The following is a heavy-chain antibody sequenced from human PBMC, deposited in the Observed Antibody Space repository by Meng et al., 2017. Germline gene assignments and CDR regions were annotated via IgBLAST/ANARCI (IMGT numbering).Heavy chain of an antibody. J-gene: IGHJ4*02. D-gene: IGHD6-19*01. CDR3: ARSSGYLDY. Sequence: QVQQGGSEGGSVQNGISLGLSCAATGFTFSCYAMHWVRQAPGKGLEWVAVISYDESNKYYADSVKSRFTISRENSKNTLYLQMNSLRAEDTAVYYCARSSGYLDYWGQGTLVTVSS. V-gene: IGHV3-30*01. CDR1: GFTFSCYA. CDR2: ISYDESNK.